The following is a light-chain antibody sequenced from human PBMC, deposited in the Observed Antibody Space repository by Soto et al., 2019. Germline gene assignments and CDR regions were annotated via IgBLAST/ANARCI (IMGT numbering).Light chain of an antibody. Sequence: QSVLTQPASVSGSPGQSITISCTGTSSDVGAYNYVSWYQQHPGKAPKLMIYDVSNRPSGVSNRFSGSKSGNTASLTISGLQAEDEADYYCSSYTRSSTWVFGGGTKVTVL. V-gene: IGLV2-14*01. J-gene: IGLJ3*02. CDR2: DVS. CDR1: SSDVGAYNY. CDR3: SSYTRSSTWV.